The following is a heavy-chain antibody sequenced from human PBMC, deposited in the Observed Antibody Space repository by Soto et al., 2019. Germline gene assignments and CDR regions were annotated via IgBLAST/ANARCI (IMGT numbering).Heavy chain of an antibody. V-gene: IGHV1-69*02. CDR2: IIPMLGMS. J-gene: IGHJ4*02. Sequence: QVQLVQSGAEVKKPGSPVRVYCTASGDTFNFYTISWVRQVPGQGPEWMGRIIPMLGMSNYAQKFQGRVTIMADKSTSTVYMNLSGLTSEDTAVYYCATNYGSGSTHFDYWGQGTLVTVSS. D-gene: IGHD3-10*01. CDR1: GDTFNFYT. CDR3: ATNYGSGSTHFDY.